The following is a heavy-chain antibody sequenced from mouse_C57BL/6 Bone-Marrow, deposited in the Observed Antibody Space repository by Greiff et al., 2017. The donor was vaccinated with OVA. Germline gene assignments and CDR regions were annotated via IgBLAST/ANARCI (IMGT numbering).Heavy chain of an antibody. J-gene: IGHJ1*03. D-gene: IGHD2-2*01. Sequence: EVQLQQSGAELVRPGASVKLSCTASGFNIKDDYMHWVKQRPEQGLEWIGWIDPENGDTEYASKFQGKATITADTSSNTAYLQLSSMTSEDAAVSYCTACGGYAWYFDVWGTGTAVTVTS. V-gene: IGHV14-4*01. CDR1: GFNIKDDY. CDR3: TACGGYAWYFDV. CDR2: IDPENGDT.